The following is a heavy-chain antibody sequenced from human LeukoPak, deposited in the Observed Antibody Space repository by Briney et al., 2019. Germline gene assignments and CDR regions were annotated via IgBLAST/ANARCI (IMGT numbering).Heavy chain of an antibody. D-gene: IGHD5-18*01. CDR1: GGSISSGAYY. CDR3: ARGNVDTAMVDY. Sequence: SQTLSLTCTVSGGSISSGAYYWSWIRQHPGKGLEWIGYIYYSGSTYYNPSLKSRVTISVDTSKNQLSLKLSSVTAADTAVYYCARGNVDTAMVDYWGQGTLVTVSS. J-gene: IGHJ4*02. V-gene: IGHV4-31*03. CDR2: IYYSGST.